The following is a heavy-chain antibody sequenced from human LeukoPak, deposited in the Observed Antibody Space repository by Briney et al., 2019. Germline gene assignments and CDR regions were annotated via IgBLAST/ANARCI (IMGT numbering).Heavy chain of an antibody. V-gene: IGHV1-2*02. CDR2: INPDSGFT. D-gene: IGHD3-16*01. Sequence: RASVKVSCKASGYKFTDDYMHWVRQAPGQGLEFMGWINPDSGFTNDEQKFKGRVTMTRDTSISTAYLEVRSLTSDDTAVYYCAPTAEAYTSWWKVWGQGTLVTVSS. J-gene: IGHJ4*02. CDR1: GYKFTDDY. CDR3: APTAEAYTSWWKV.